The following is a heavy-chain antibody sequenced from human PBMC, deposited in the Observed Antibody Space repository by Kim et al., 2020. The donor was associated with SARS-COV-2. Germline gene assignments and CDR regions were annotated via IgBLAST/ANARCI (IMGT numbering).Heavy chain of an antibody. CDR3: ASRSSGYDFGYFD. V-gene: IGHV3-21*01. CDR2: ISSSSSYM. J-gene: IGHJ4*01. Sequence: GGSLRLSCAASGFTLSSRGMSWVRQSPGGGLEWVASISSSSSYMYYGDSVQGRFVISRDNANNSLFLQMDSLRVDDSGVYYCASRSSGYDFGYFD. D-gene: IGHD5-12*01. CDR1: GFTLSSRG.